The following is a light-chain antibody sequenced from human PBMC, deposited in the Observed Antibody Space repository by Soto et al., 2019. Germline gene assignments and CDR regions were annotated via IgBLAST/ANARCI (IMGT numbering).Light chain of an antibody. CDR1: QSVSSRN. Sequence: EIGLTQSPGTVSLSPGERATLSCRASQSVSSRNLAWYRQKPGQAPSLLIFGASNRATGIPDRFSGSGSGTDCTLTITRLEPEDCAVYYCLRYGDSPPAYTFGQGTKLEIK. J-gene: IGKJ2*01. V-gene: IGKV3-20*01. CDR3: LRYGDSPPAYT. CDR2: GAS.